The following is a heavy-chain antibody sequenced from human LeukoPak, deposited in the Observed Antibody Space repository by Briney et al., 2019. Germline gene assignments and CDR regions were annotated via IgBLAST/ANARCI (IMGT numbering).Heavy chain of an antibody. Sequence: PGGSLRLSCAASGFTFSSYSMNWVRQAPGKGLEWVSSISSSSSYIYYADSVKGRFTISRDNAKNSLYLQMNSLRAEDTAVYYCAANGLTVTTGYWGQGTLVTVSS. CDR1: GFTFSSYS. D-gene: IGHD4-17*01. CDR2: ISSSSSYI. CDR3: AANGLTVTTGY. J-gene: IGHJ4*02. V-gene: IGHV3-21*01.